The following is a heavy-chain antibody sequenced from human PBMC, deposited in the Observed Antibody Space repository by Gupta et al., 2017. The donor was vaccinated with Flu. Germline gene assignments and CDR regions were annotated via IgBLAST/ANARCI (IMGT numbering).Heavy chain of an antibody. V-gene: IGHV3-15*05. D-gene: IGHD6-13*01. Sequence: LRLSCTGAGFTFSHAWISWVRQAPGKGLEWVGLIKSQADGGTVHYAAPVRDRFTVSRDDSQNIVYVQMNSLKSEDSGVYYCTTGQLWGQGTPVTVSS. CDR3: TTGQL. CDR2: IKSQADGGTV. J-gene: IGHJ4*02. CDR1: GFTFSHAW.